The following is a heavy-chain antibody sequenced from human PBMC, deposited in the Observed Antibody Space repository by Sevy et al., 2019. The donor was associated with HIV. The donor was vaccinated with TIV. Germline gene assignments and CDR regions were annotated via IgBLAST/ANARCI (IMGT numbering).Heavy chain of an antibody. CDR2: IPYDGSVK. CDR3: AREPTRITMVRGVPDV. Sequence: GGSLRLSCAASGFTFSSYAMYWVRQAPGKGLEWVAGIPYDGSVKYNADSVKGRFTISRDNSKNTLYLQMNSLRVEDTAVYYCAREPTRITMVRGVPDVWGQWTTVTVSS. V-gene: IGHV3-30-3*01. D-gene: IGHD3-10*01. CDR1: GFTFSSYA. J-gene: IGHJ6*02.